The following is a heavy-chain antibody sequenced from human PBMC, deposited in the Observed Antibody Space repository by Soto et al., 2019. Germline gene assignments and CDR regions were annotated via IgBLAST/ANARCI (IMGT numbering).Heavy chain of an antibody. D-gene: IGHD6-19*01. Sequence: SVKVSCKASGGTFSSYAISWVRQAPGQGLEWMGGIIPIFGTANYAQKFQGRVTITADESTSTAYMELSSLRSEDTAVYYCAREVSSGWTSDAFDIWGQGTMVTVSS. J-gene: IGHJ3*02. CDR3: AREVSSGWTSDAFDI. CDR1: GGTFSSYA. CDR2: IIPIFGTA. V-gene: IGHV1-69*13.